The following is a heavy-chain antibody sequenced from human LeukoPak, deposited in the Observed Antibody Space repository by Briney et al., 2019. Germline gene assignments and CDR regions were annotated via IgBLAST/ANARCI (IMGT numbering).Heavy chain of an antibody. V-gene: IGHV3-13*01. Sequence: GGSLRLSCAASGFTFSSYDMHWVRQATGKGLEWVSAIGTAVDTDYPGSVKGRFTISRENAKNSLYLQMNSLRAGDTAVYYCARDRRYCSSPSCYTGPYYYYCMDVWGQGTTVTVSS. CDR3: ARDRRYCSSPSCYTGPYYYYCMDV. J-gene: IGHJ6*02. CDR1: GFTFSSYD. D-gene: IGHD2-2*02. CDR2: IGTAVDT.